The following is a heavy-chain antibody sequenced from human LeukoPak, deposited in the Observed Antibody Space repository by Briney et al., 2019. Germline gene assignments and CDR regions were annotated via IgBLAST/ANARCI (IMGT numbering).Heavy chain of an antibody. V-gene: IGHV1-18*01. D-gene: IGHD2-2*01. CDR3: ARPASTSHKQELKY. Sequence: GASVKVSCKASGYTFTSYGISWVRQAPGQGLEWMGWISAHNGNTNYAQKLQGRVTMTTDTSTSTAYMELRSLRSDDTAVYYCARPASTSHKQELKYWGQGTLVTVSS. CDR1: GYTFTSYG. J-gene: IGHJ4*02. CDR2: ISAHNGNT.